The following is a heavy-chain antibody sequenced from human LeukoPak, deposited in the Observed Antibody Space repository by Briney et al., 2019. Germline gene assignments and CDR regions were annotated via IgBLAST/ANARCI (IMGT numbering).Heavy chain of an antibody. V-gene: IGHV4-39*07. CDR1: GGSISSSSYY. D-gene: IGHD5-24*01. CDR2: IYYSGST. J-gene: IGHJ3*02. Sequence: SETLSLTCTVSGGSISSSSYYWGWIRQPPGKGREWVGSIYYSGSTYYNPSLKSRVTISVDTSKSQFSLKLSSVTAADTAVYYCARAYVEAFDIWGQGTMVTVSS. CDR3: ARAYVEAFDI.